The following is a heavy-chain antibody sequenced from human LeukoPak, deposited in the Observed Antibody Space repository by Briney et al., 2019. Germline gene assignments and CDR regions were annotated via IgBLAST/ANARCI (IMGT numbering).Heavy chain of an antibody. Sequence: GGSLRLSCAASGFTFSSYSMNWVRQAPGKGLEWVSSISSSSSYIYYADSVKGRFTISRDNAKNSLYLQMNSLRAEDTAVYYCATSVVSAAIPNPYDMSYGMDVWGQGTTVTVSS. CDR1: GFTFSSYS. J-gene: IGHJ6*02. D-gene: IGHD2-2*02. CDR3: ATSVVSAAIPNPYDMSYGMDV. CDR2: ISSSSSYI. V-gene: IGHV3-21*01.